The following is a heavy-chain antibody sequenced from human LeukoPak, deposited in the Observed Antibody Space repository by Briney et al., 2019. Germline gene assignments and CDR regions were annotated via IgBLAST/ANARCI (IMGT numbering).Heavy chain of an antibody. J-gene: IGHJ3*02. V-gene: IGHV3-13*01. CDR1: GFTFSSYD. Sequence: GGSLRISCAASGFTFSSYDMHWVRQATGKGLEWVSAIGTAGDTYYPGSVKGRFTISRENAKNSLYLQMNSLRAGDTAVHYCARQDNKRDAFDIWGQGTMVTVSS. CDR3: ARQDNKRDAFDI. CDR2: IGTAGDT. D-gene: IGHD2-15*01.